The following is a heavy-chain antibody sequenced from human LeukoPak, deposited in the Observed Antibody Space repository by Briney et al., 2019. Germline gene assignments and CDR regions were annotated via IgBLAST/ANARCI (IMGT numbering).Heavy chain of an antibody. D-gene: IGHD1-7*01. V-gene: IGHV3-48*03. CDR2: ISSSGSTI. Sequence: SLRLSCAASGFSISSYEMSWVRQAPGKGLEWVSYISSSGSTIYYADSVKGRFTISRDNAKNSLYLRMNSLRAEDTAVYYCARVELAPYYYYMDVWGKGTTVTVSS. J-gene: IGHJ6*03. CDR3: ARVELAPYYYYMDV. CDR1: GFSISSYE.